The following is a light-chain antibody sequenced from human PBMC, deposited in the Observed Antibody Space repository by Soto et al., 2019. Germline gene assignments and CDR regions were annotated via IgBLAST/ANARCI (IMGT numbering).Light chain of an antibody. CDR1: QSLSSNY. CDR2: GAS. V-gene: IGKV3-20*01. Sequence: EIVLTQSPGTLSLSPGERATLSCRASQSLSSNYLAWYQQKPGQAPRLLIYGASSRATGITDRFSGSGSGTDFTLTISRLEPEDFAVFYCHQCDSSPWTVGQVTKVEIK. J-gene: IGKJ1*01. CDR3: HQCDSSPWT.